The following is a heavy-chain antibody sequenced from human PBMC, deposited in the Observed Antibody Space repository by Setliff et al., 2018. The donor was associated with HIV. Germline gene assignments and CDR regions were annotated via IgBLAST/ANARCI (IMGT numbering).Heavy chain of an antibody. J-gene: IGHJ4*02. CDR2: IIPIFGTA. Sequence: SVKVSCKASGYTFTTYYIHWVRQAPGQGLEWMGGIIPIFGTANYAQKFQGRVTITTDESTSTAYMELSSLRSEDTAVYYCARGRKFGELSYDYWGQGTLVTV. CDR3: ARGRKFGELSYDY. V-gene: IGHV1-69*05. D-gene: IGHD3-10*01. CDR1: GYTFTTYY.